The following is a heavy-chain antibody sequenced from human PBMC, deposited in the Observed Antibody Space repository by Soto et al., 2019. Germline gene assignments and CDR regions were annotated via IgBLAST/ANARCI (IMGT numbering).Heavy chain of an antibody. J-gene: IGHJ4*02. V-gene: IGHV4-39*01. Sequence: SETLSLTCTVSGGSFSSSSNYWGWIRQPPGKGLEWIGSIYYSGSTYYNLSLKSRVTISVDTSKNQFSLKLSSVTAADTAVYYCARLSYDYVWGSYPFFDYWGQGTLVTVSS. CDR2: IYYSGST. CDR1: GGSFSSSSNY. D-gene: IGHD3-16*02. CDR3: ARLSYDYVWGSYPFFDY.